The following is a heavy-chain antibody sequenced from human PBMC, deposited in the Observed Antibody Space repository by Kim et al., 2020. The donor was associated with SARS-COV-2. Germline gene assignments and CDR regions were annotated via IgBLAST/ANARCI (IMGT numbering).Heavy chain of an antibody. J-gene: IGHJ4*02. V-gene: IGHV3-9*01. CDR1: GFTFDDYA. CDR3: AKDSGVYGDSTWC. Sequence: GGSLRLSCAASGFTFDDYAMHWVRQAPGKGLEWVSGISWNSGSIGYADSVKGRFTISRDNAKNSLYLQMNSLRAEDTALYYCAKDSGVYGDSTWCWGQGTLVTVSS. CDR2: ISWNSGSI. D-gene: IGHD4-17*01.